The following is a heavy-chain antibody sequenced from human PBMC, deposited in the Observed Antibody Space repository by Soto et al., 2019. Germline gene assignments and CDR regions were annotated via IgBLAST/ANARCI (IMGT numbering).Heavy chain of an antibody. D-gene: IGHD6-13*01. Sequence: AASVQVSGKASGYTSTSYYMHWVRQAPGQGLEWMGIINPSGGSTSYAQKFQGRVTMTSDTSTSTVYMELSSLRSEDTAVYYCARVGGPAAGSNYYYYGMDVWGQGTTVTVSS. CDR1: GYTSTSYY. V-gene: IGHV1-46*01. J-gene: IGHJ6*02. CDR2: INPSGGST. CDR3: ARVGGPAAGSNYYYYGMDV.